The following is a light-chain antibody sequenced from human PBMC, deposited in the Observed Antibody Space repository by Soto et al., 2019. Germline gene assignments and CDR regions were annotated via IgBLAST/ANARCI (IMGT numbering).Light chain of an antibody. V-gene: IGLV2-14*03. CDR2: GVD. J-gene: IGLJ2*01. Sequence: QSALTQPASVSGSPGQSITISCTGTNSDVGGYKYVSWYQHQPGKAPKLMFYGVDNRPSGVSSRFSASKSGNTASLTISGLQAEDEAEYYCVSYTSTTTLVFGGGTKLTVL. CDR1: NSDVGGYKY. CDR3: VSYTSTTTLV.